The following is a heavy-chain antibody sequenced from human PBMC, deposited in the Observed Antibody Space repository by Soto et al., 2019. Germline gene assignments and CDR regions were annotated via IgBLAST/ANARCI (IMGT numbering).Heavy chain of an antibody. J-gene: IGHJ4*02. V-gene: IGHV3-30-3*01. CDR1: GFTFSSYA. Sequence: GGSLRLSCAASGFTFSSYAMHWVRQAPGKGLEWVAVISYDGSNKYYADSVKGRFTISRDNSKNTLYLQMNSLRAEDTAVYYCARAPIWQQLVFDYWGQGTLATVSS. CDR2: ISYDGSNK. CDR3: ARAPIWQQLVFDY. D-gene: IGHD6-13*01.